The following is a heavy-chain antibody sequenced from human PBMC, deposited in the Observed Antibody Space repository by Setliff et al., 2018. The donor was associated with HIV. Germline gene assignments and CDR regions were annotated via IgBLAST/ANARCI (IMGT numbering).Heavy chain of an antibody. CDR3: ARVDIVVVPAGPYYYYGMDV. CDR2: INHSGST. J-gene: IGHJ6*02. CDR1: GGSFSGYY. V-gene: IGHV4-34*01. Sequence: KTSETLSLTCAVYGGSFSGYYWSWIRQPPGKGLEWIGEINHSGSTNYNPSLKSRVTISVDTSKNQFSLKLSSVTAADTAVYYCARVDIVVVPAGPYYYYGMDVWGQGTTVTVSS. D-gene: IGHD2-2*03.